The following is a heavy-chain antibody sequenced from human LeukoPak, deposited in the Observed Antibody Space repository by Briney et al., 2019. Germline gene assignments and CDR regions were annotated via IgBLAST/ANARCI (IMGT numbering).Heavy chain of an antibody. J-gene: IGHJ6*02. Sequence: SETLSLTCTVSSGSISSYYWSWIRQPPGKGLEWIGYIYYSGSTNYNPSLKSRVTISVDTSKNQFSLKLSSVTAADTAVYYCARLPILSTAPFYYYYYGMDVWGQGTTVTVSS. V-gene: IGHV4-59*08. CDR2: IYYSGST. D-gene: IGHD2-21*01. CDR3: ARLPILSTAPFYYYYYGMDV. CDR1: SGSISSYY.